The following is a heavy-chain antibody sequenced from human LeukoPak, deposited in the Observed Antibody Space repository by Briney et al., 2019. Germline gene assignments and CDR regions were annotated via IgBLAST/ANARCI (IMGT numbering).Heavy chain of an antibody. J-gene: IGHJ6*02. V-gene: IGHV4-34*01. CDR1: GGFFNDFY. D-gene: IGHD1-1*01. CDR3: ARGGTTGPHMYGFDV. CDR2: INHSGNT. Sequence: SETLSLTCAVYGGFFNDFYWSWIRQPPGKGLEWIGEINHSGNTNFNPSLKSRVIMSVDTSKSQFSLKLSSVTAADAALYYCARGGTTGPHMYGFDVRGPGTTATVSS.